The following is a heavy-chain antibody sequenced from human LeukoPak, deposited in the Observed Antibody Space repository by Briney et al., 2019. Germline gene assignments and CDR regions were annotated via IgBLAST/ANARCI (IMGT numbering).Heavy chain of an antibody. CDR1: GGSISSYY. D-gene: IGHD4-17*01. V-gene: IGHV4-4*07. Sequence: SETLSLTCTVSGGSISSYYWSWIRQPAGKGLEWIGRIYTSGSTNYDPSLKSRVTMSVDTSKNQFSLKLSSVTAADTAVYYCARDRGLRPDYYYYYMDVWGKGTTVTVSS. J-gene: IGHJ6*03. CDR3: ARDRGLRPDYYYYYMDV. CDR2: IYTSGST.